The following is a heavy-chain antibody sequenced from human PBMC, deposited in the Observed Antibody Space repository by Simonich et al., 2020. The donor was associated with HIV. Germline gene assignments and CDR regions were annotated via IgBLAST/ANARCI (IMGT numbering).Heavy chain of an antibody. V-gene: IGHV4-34*01. CDR3: ARRPGIAVAGTGAFDI. D-gene: IGHD6-19*01. J-gene: IGHJ3*02. Sequence: QVQLQQWGAGLLKPSETLSLTCAVYGGSFSGNFWTWIRQPPGKGLEWIGTNYYRRTPYYTPALMSRVTISVDTSKTQFSLKLFSVTAADTAVYYCARRPGIAVAGTGAFDIWGQGTMVTVSS. CDR1: GGSFSGNF. CDR2: NYYRRTP.